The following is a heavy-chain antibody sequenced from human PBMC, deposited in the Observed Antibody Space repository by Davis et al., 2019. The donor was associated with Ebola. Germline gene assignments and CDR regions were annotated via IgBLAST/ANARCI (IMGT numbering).Heavy chain of an antibody. D-gene: IGHD6-13*01. V-gene: IGHV4-39*07. CDR3: ARESIAAACTSSFDY. CDR1: GGSISSSSYY. Sequence: GSLRLSCTVSGGSISSSSYYWGWIRQPPGKGLEWIGSIYYSGSTYYNPSLKSRVTISVDTSKNQFSLKLSSVTAADTAVYYCARESIAAACTSSFDYWGQGTLVTVSS. J-gene: IGHJ4*02. CDR2: IYYSGST.